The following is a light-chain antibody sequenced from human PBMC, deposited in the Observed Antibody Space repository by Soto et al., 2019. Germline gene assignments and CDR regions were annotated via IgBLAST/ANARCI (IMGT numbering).Light chain of an antibody. Sequence: QSALTQPASVSGSPGQSITISCTGTSSDVDGYNYVSWYQQHPGKAPTLMIHDVSNRPSGVSNRFSGSKSGNTASLTISGLQAEDEADYYCSSYTSISTVVFGGGTKLTVL. CDR2: DVS. CDR3: SSYTSISTVV. CDR1: SSDVDGYNY. V-gene: IGLV2-14*01. J-gene: IGLJ2*01.